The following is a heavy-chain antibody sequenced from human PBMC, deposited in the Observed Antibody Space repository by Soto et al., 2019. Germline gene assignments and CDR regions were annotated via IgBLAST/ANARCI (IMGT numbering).Heavy chain of an antibody. CDR3: TSKEVDYSNYSNYYYGMDV. D-gene: IGHD4-4*01. Sequence: GGSLRLSCAASGFTFSGSATHWVRQASGKGLEWVGRIRSKANSYATAYAASVKGRFTISRDDSKNTAYLQMNSLKTEDTAVYYCTSKEVDYSNYSNYYYGMDVWGQGTTVTVSS. CDR2: IRSKANSYAT. J-gene: IGHJ6*02. CDR1: GFTFSGSA. V-gene: IGHV3-73*01.